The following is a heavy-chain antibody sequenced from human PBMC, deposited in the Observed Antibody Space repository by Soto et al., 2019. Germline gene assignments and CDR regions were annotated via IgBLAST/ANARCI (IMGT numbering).Heavy chain of an antibody. D-gene: IGHD2-2*01. CDR2: INHSGGT. J-gene: IGHJ5*02. Sequence: SETLSLTCAVYGGSFSGYYWSWIRQPPGKGLEWIGEINHSGGTNYNPSLKSRVTISVDTSKNQFSLKLSSVTAADTAVYYCARGRIVVVPAAMRNWFDPWGQGTLVTVSS. CDR1: GGSFSGYY. V-gene: IGHV4-34*01. CDR3: ARGRIVVVPAAMRNWFDP.